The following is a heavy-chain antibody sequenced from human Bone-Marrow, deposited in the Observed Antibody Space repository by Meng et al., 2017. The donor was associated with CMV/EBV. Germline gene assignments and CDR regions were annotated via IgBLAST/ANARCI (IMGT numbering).Heavy chain of an antibody. Sequence: ASVKVSCKASGYTFTDYYMHWVRQAPGQGLEWMGWINPTSGDTNSAQKFQGRVTMTRDTSISTAYMELSSLRSDDTAVYYCARDLCGSGSYCSDYWGQGTLVTVSS. J-gene: IGHJ4*02. CDR3: ARDLCGSGSYCSDY. V-gene: IGHV1-2*02. CDR2: INPTSGDT. D-gene: IGHD3-10*01. CDR1: GYTFTDYY.